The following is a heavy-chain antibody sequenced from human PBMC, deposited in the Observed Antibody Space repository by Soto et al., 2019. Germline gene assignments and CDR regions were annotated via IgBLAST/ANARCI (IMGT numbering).Heavy chain of an antibody. J-gene: IGHJ1*01. CDR3: AKDPTYYYDSSGFAEYFQH. D-gene: IGHD3-22*01. CDR1: GFTFSSYA. CDR2: ISGSGGST. Sequence: GGPLRLSCAASGFTFSSYAMSWVRQAPGKGLEWVSAISGSGGSTYYADSVKGRFTISRDNSKNTLYLQMNSLRAEDTAVYYCAKDPTYYYDSSGFAEYFQHWGQGTRVT. V-gene: IGHV3-23*01.